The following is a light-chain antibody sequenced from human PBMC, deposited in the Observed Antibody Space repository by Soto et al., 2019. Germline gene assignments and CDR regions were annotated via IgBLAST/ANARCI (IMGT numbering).Light chain of an antibody. CDR3: QLYNSRRT. CDR1: RGISSW. Sequence: IQMTQSPSTLSASVGDRVTITCRASRGISSWLAWYQQKPGKAPKLLIYDASTLQGGVPSRFSGSASGTDSTPTISSLQHDDFATYYRQLYNSRRTFGQGTRLEIK. J-gene: IGKJ5*01. CDR2: DAS. V-gene: IGKV1-5*01.